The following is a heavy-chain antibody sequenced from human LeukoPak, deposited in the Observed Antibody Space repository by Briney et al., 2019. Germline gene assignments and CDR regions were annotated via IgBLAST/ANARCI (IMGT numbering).Heavy chain of an antibody. Sequence: ASVKVSCKASGYTFTSQGISWVRQAPGQGLEWMGWINTYNGKTNYAQKLQGRVTMTTDTSTSTAYMELRSLRSDDTAVYYCARVRSGGWFDPWGQGTLVTVSS. D-gene: IGHD6-19*01. CDR2: INTYNGKT. J-gene: IGHJ5*02. CDR1: GYTFTSQG. CDR3: ARVRSGGWFDP. V-gene: IGHV1-18*01.